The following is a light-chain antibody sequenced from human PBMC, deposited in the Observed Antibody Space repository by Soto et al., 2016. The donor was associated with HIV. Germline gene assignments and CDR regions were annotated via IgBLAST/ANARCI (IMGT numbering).Light chain of an antibody. Sequence: SYALTQPPSLSVAPGKTARIPCGGNDIRSKSVHWYQQKPGQAPVLVVHDDSARPSGIPERFSGFNSENTASLFISRVEAGDEADYYCQVWDSTSDHWVFGGGTKLTVL. CDR3: QVWDSTSDHWV. V-gene: IGLV3-21*03. J-gene: IGLJ3*02. CDR2: DDS. CDR1: DIRSKS.